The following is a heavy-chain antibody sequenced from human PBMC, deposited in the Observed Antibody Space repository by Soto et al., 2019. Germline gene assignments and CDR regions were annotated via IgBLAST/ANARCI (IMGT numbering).Heavy chain of an antibody. Sequence: PGESLRLSCAASGFTFSSYAMSWVRQAPGKGLEWVSAISGSGGSTYYADSVKGRFTISRDNSKNTLYLQMNSLRAEDTAVYYCAKAMGIVVVVAPNTWFDPWGQGTLVTVSS. V-gene: IGHV3-23*01. J-gene: IGHJ5*02. CDR2: ISGSGGST. D-gene: IGHD2-15*01. CDR3: AKAMGIVVVVAPNTWFDP. CDR1: GFTFSSYA.